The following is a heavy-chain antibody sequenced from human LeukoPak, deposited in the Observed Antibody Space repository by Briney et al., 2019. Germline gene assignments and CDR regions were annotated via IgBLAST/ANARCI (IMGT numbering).Heavy chain of an antibody. CDR3: VTDHYNNHGNFDY. V-gene: IGHV1-24*01. Sequence: ASVKVSCKVSGFILTELSIHWVRQAPGKGLEWMASFDREGDEALYAQTFQGRVTMTEDTSTDTAYIEVTRLRSEDTAVYYCVTDHYNNHGNFDYWGQGTLVIASP. D-gene: IGHD1-1*01. CDR2: FDREGDEA. CDR1: GFILTELS. J-gene: IGHJ4*02.